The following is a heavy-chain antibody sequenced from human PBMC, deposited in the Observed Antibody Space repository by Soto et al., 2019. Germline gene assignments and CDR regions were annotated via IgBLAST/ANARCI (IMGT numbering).Heavy chain of an antibody. CDR1: AFTFSSYG. CDR2: ISYDGSNE. CDR3: AKDPNSSGWYGYYYYYYMDV. J-gene: IGHJ6*03. V-gene: IGHV3-30*18. D-gene: IGHD6-19*01. Sequence: GGSLRLSCAASAFTFSSYGMHWVRQAPGKGLEWVAVISYDGSNEYYADSVKGRFTISRDNSKNTLYLHMNSLRAEDTAVYYCAKDPNSSGWYGYYYYYYMDVRGKGTTVTVSS.